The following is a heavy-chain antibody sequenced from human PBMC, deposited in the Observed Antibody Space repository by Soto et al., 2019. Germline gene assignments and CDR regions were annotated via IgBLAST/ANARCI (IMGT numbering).Heavy chain of an antibody. CDR3: ARGAPPFDD. CDR2: SRNKVIGYNT. CDR1: GLTLSDHY. V-gene: IGHV3-72*01. Sequence: EVQLVQSGGGLVQPGGSLRLSCAASGLTLSDHYMDWVRQTPGKGLEWIGHSRNKVIGYNTEYAASVKGRFTISRDDSKDSLYLQMNSLRTDDTAVYYCARGAPPFDDWGQGTLVTVSS. J-gene: IGHJ4*02.